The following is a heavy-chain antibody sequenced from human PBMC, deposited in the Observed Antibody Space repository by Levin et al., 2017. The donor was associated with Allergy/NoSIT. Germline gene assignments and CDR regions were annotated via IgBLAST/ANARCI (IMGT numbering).Heavy chain of an antibody. CDR1: GGSFSGYY. V-gene: IGHV4-34*01. CDR3: ARRESSSWYSHYYYGMDV. D-gene: IGHD6-13*01. Sequence: SETLSLTCAVYGGSFSGYYWSWIRQPPGKGLEWIGEINHSGSTNYNPSLKSRVTISVDTSKNQFSLKLSSVTAADTAVYYCARRESSSWYSHYYYGMDVWGQGTTVTVSS. CDR2: INHSGST. J-gene: IGHJ6*02.